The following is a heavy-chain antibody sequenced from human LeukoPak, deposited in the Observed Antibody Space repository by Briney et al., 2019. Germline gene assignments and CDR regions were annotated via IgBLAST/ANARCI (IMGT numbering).Heavy chain of an antibody. CDR2: IYYSGST. Sequence: SETLSLTCIVSGGSISSSNYYWGWIRQPPGKGLEWIGSIYYSGSTYYNPSLKSRVTISVDTSKNQFSLKVSSVTAADTAVYYCASITSLYSGYYSDYWGQGTLVTVSS. V-gene: IGHV4-39*01. CDR1: GGSISSSNYY. CDR3: ASITSLYSGYYSDY. D-gene: IGHD5-12*01. J-gene: IGHJ4*02.